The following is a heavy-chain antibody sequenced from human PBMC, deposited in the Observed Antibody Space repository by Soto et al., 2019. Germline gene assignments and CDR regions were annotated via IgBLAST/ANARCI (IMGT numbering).Heavy chain of an antibody. CDR3: ASAYPSRDGASGVCYPLTS. CDR2: MNPNSGNT. V-gene: IGHV1-8*01. CDR1: GYTFTSYD. J-gene: IGHJ5*02. D-gene: IGHD2-8*01. Sequence: ASVKVSCKASGYTFTSYDINWVRQATGQGLEWMGWMNPNSGNTGYAQKFQGRVTMTRNTSISTAYMDLSSLRSEDTAVYYCASAYPSRDGASGVCYPLTSWGQVTLVTVAS.